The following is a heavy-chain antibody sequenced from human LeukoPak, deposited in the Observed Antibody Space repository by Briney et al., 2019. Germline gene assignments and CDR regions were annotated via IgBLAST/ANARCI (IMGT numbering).Heavy chain of an antibody. V-gene: IGHV4-30-2*01. D-gene: IGHD2-21*01. CDR2: IYHSGST. Sequence: SETLYLTCTVSGGSISSGGYYWSWIRQPPGKGLEWIGYIYHSGSTYYNPSLKSRVTISVDRSKNQFSLKLSSVTAADTAVYYCARAVHLVVIVIYYFDYWGQGTLVTVSS. J-gene: IGHJ4*02. CDR3: ARAVHLVVIVIYYFDY. CDR1: GGSISSGGYY.